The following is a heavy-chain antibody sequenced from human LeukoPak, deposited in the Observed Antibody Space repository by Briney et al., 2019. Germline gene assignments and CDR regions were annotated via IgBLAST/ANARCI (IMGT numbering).Heavy chain of an antibody. CDR3: ARLYDYGDVGPEELVY. V-gene: IGHV1-2*02. J-gene: IGHJ4*02. CDR2: VNPNSGDT. Sequence: GASVKVSCKASGYTFTGYYLHWVRQAPGQGLEWMGCVNPNSGDTNYAQKFQGSVTMTRDTSISTVYMELSSLRSEDTAVYYCARLYDYGDVGPEELVYWGQGTLVTVSS. CDR1: GYTFTGYY. D-gene: IGHD4-17*01.